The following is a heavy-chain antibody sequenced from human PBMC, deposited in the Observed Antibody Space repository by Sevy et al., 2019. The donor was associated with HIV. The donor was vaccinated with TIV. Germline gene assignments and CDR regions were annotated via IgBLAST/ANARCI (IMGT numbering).Heavy chain of an antibody. Sequence: GGSLRLSCAASGFTFDDYTMHWVRQAPGKGLEWVSLISWDGGSTYYADSVKGRFTISRDNSNNSLYLQMNSLRTEDTALYYCAKDRRYCSSTSCYTYYYYGMDVWGQGTTVTVSS. V-gene: IGHV3-43*01. D-gene: IGHD2-2*02. J-gene: IGHJ6*02. CDR1: GFTFDDYT. CDR3: AKDRRYCSSTSCYTYYYYGMDV. CDR2: ISWDGGST.